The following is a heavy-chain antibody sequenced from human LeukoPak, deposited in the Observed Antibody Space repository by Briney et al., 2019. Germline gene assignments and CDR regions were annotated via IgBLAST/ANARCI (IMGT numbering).Heavy chain of an antibody. D-gene: IGHD3-22*01. CDR1: GGTFSSYA. CDR2: IIPIFGTA. V-gene: IGHV1-69*05. CDR3: ARERTYYYHSSGYFDY. J-gene: IGHJ4*02. Sequence: ASVRVSCKASGGTFSSYAISWVRQAPGQGLEWMGGIIPIFGTANYAQKFQGRVTITTDESTSTAYMELSSLRSEDTAVYYCARERTYYYHSSGYFDYWGQGTLVTVSS.